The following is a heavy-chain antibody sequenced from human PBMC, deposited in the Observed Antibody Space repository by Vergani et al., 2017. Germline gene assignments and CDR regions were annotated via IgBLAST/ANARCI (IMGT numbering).Heavy chain of an antibody. CDR1: GGSISSSYYY. D-gene: IGHD3-16*02. V-gene: IGHV4-61*03. J-gene: IGHJ5*02. CDR3: ARDHYSDTWSPGWFDP. CDR2: IYYSGST. Sequence: QLQLQESGPGLVKPSETLSLTCTVSGGSISSSYYYWGWIRQPPGKGLEWIGYIYYSGSTNYNPSLKSSVTISVDTSKNHFSLKLSSVTAADTAVYYCARDHYSDTWSPGWFDPWGQGTLVTVSS.